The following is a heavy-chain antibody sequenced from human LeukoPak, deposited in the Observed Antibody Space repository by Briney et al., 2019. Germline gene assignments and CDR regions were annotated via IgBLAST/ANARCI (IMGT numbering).Heavy chain of an antibody. CDR1: GFSFSRFG. J-gene: IGHJ4*02. Sequence: PGGPLRLSCVASGFSFSRFGMNWVRQAPGKALEWVSHISSTSGDVYYADSVKGRFTISRDNAKNSLYLQMNSLRVEDTAIYYCAQKGGTDHWGQGTLVTVSS. CDR2: ISSTSGDV. D-gene: IGHD2-15*01. CDR3: AQKGGTDH. V-gene: IGHV3-48*01.